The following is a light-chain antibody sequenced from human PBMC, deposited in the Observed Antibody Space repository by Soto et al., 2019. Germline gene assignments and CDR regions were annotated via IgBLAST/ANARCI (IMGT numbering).Light chain of an antibody. CDR2: EGS. J-gene: IGLJ2*01. CDR1: SSDVGSYNL. V-gene: IGLV2-23*03. CDR3: CSYAGSSTFVV. Sequence: QSALTQPASVSGSPGRSITISCTGTSSDVGSYNLVSWYQQHPGKAPKLMINEGSKRPSGVSNRFSGSKSGNTASLTISGLQAEDEADYYCCSYAGSSTFVVFGGGTKLTVL.